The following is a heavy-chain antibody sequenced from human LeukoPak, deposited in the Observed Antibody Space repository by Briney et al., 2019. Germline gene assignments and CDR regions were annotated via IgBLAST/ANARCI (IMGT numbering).Heavy chain of an antibody. J-gene: IGHJ6*02. CDR2: IYTGDSDT. Sequence: GESLKISCQASGYSFTRYWIAWVRQMPGKGLEWMGIIYTGDSDTRKRPSLQGQVTISADRSISTAYLQWNSLKASDSAMYYCTRLLTTVVTPGAMDVWGQGTTVTVSS. D-gene: IGHD4-23*01. CDR1: GYSFTRYW. CDR3: TRLLTTVVTPGAMDV. V-gene: IGHV5-51*01.